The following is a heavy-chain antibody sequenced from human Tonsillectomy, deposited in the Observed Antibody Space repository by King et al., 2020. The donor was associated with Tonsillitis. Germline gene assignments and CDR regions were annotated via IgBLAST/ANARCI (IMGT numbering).Heavy chain of an antibody. Sequence: VQLQESGPGLVKPSQTLSLTCTVSGGSISSGGYYWGWIRQHPGKGLEWIGYIYYSGSTYYNPSPKSRDTLSVDTSKNQLSLRLSSVAAADTAISYCTRVPNCSSTSCYFAGAFDIWGQGTMVTVSS. V-gene: IGHV4-31*03. CDR3: TRVPNCSSTSCYFAGAFDI. D-gene: IGHD2-2*01. CDR1: GGSISSGGYY. CDR2: IYYSGST. J-gene: IGHJ3*02.